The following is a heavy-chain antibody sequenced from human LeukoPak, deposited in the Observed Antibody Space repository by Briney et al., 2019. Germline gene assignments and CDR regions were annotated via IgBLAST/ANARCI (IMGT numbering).Heavy chain of an antibody. V-gene: IGHV4-59*11. Sequence: SETLSLTCTVSGGSISSHYWSWIRQPPGKGLEWIGYIYYSGSTIYNPSLKSRVTISVDTSKNQFSLKLSSVTAADTAVYYCARGIRIVGATIEYFDYWGQGTLVTVSS. CDR1: GGSISSHY. J-gene: IGHJ4*02. CDR3: ARGIRIVGATIEYFDY. D-gene: IGHD1-26*01. CDR2: IYYSGST.